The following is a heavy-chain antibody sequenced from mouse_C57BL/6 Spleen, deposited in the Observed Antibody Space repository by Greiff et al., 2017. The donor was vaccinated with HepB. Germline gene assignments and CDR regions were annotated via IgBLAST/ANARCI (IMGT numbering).Heavy chain of an antibody. Sequence: VQLQQSGAELMQPGDSVKLSCKATGYTFTGYWIDWVKQRPGNGLEWIGEILPGSGSTNYNEKFKGMSTFTANTSTNTAYMQLSRLTTEDSAIYYCARWELSPGYFDYWGQGTTLTVSS. D-gene: IGHD1-3*01. J-gene: IGHJ2*01. CDR3: ARWELSPGYFDY. CDR2: ILPGSGST. V-gene: IGHV1-9*01. CDR1: GYTFTGYW.